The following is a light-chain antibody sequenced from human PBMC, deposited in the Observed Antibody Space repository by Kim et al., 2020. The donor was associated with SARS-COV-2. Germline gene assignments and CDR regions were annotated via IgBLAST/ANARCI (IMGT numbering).Light chain of an antibody. CDR3: NSRGNSSNTHVV. V-gene: IGLV3-19*01. CDR1: SLRSYY. Sequence: SSELTQDPAVSVALGQTVRITCQGDSLRSYYANWYQQKPGQAPTLVIYGKNNRPSGIPDRFSGSSSGNTASLTITGAQAEDEADYYCNSRGNSSNTHVVFGGGTQLTVL. J-gene: IGLJ2*01. CDR2: GKN.